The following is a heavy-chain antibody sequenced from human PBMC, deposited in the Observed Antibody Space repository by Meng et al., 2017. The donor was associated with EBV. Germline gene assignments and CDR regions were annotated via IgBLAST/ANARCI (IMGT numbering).Heavy chain of an antibody. CDR3: ASESGRGYTPDY. CDR1: GGPFRHYA. Sequence: QVQLVQSAAEVKKPGSSVKVSCKTSGGPFRHYAVSWVRQAPGQGLEWLGGFLPRLGAPNYAQKFHGRVTITADESTRTHYMDLRSLRYDDTGVYYCASESGRGYTPDYWGQGTLVTVVS. J-gene: IGHJ4*02. CDR2: FLPRLGAP. D-gene: IGHD3-10*01. V-gene: IGHV1-69*01.